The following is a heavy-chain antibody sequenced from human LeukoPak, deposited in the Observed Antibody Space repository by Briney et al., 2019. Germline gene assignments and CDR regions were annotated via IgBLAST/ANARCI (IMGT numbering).Heavy chain of an antibody. J-gene: IGHJ4*02. CDR2: ISNDGNNK. CDR1: GFPFSSYG. V-gene: IGHV3-30*03. D-gene: IGHD2-15*01. CDR3: ARGGRCSGDNCYATLYDY. Sequence: PGMSLRLPCAASGFPFSSYGMHWVRQAPGKGLEWVAAISNDGNNKFYADSVKGRFTISRDNAKNSLYLQMNSLRPEDTAIYYCARGGRCSGDNCYATLYDYWGQGTVVTVSS.